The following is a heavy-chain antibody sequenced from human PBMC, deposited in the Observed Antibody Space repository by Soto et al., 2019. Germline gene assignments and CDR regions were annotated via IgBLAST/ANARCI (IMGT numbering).Heavy chain of an antibody. Sequence: EVQLVESGGGLVQPGGSLRLSCAASGFSFSNYAMDWVRQAPGKGLGWVSYISGSSSNIRYADSVKGRFTISRDNAKSSVYLRMNSLRADDTAVYYCARDPSRGSDWARYLDLWGRGTLVTVSS. CDR3: ARDPSRGSDWARYLDL. D-gene: IGHD1-26*01. CDR1: GFSFSNYA. V-gene: IGHV3-48*01. J-gene: IGHJ2*01. CDR2: ISGSSSNI.